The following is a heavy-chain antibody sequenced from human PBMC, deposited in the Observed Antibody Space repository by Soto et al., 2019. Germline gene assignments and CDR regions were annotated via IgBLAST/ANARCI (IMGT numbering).Heavy chain of an antibody. D-gene: IGHD3-10*01. CDR2: ISAYNGNT. Sequence: ASVKVSCKASGYTFTSYGISWVRQAPGQGLEWMGWISAYNGNTNYAQKLQGRVTINPDTSKNQFSLQLNSVTPEDTAVYYCARTVSEIYYYGSEVHDAFDIWGQGTMVTVSS. CDR3: ARTVSEIYYYGSEVHDAFDI. V-gene: IGHV1-18*01. J-gene: IGHJ3*02. CDR1: GYTFTSYG.